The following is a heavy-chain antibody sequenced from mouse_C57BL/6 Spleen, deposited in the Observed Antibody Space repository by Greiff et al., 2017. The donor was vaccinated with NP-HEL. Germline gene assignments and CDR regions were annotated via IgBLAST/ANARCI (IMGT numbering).Heavy chain of an antibody. D-gene: IGHD2-4*01. Sequence: QVQLQQSGAELVKPGASVKISCKASGYAFSSYWMNWVKQRPGKGLEWIGQIYPGDGDTNYNGKFKGKATLTADKSSSTAYMQLSSLTSEDSAVYFCASRIFYYDYDAFAYWGQGTLVTVSA. CDR3: ASRIFYYDYDAFAY. CDR1: GYAFSSYW. CDR2: IYPGDGDT. J-gene: IGHJ3*01. V-gene: IGHV1-80*01.